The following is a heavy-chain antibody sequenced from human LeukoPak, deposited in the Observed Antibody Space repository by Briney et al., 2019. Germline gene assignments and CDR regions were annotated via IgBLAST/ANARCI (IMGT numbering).Heavy chain of an antibody. J-gene: IGHJ6*02. Sequence: SETLSLTCTVSGDSISGYYWSWIRQPPGKGLEWIGYNYYSGRTNYNPSLKSRVTISEDTSKNHFSLRLRSVTAADTAVYYCARALQDYYYGMDVWGQGTTVTVSS. V-gene: IGHV4-59*08. D-gene: IGHD5-24*01. CDR2: NYYSGRT. CDR1: GDSISGYY. CDR3: ARALQDYYYGMDV.